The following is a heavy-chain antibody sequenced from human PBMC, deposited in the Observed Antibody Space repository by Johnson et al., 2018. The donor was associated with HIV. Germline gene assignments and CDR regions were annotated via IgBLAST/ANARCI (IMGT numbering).Heavy chain of an antibody. V-gene: IGHV3-15*01. CDR3: TTDGRIPVAHHDAFDV. J-gene: IGHJ3*01. D-gene: IGHD6-19*01. CDR1: GFTFSNAW. Sequence: VQLVESGGGLVKPGGSLRLSCAASGFTFSNAWMSWVRQAPGRGLEWVGRIKSKTDGGTTDYAEPVKGRFTISRDDSKNTLYLQMNSLKTEDTAVYSCTTDGRIPVAHHDAFDVWGQGTMVTVSS. CDR2: IKSKTDGGTT.